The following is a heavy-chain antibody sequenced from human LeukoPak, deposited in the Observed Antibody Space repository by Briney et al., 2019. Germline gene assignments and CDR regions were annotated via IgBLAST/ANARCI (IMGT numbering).Heavy chain of an antibody. D-gene: IGHD3/OR15-3a*01. CDR3: ARQTGSGLFILP. Sequence: SETLSLTCTVSGVSISSSISYWGWIRQPPGKGLEWIGSIYYSGNTYYNASLKSQVSISIDTSKNQFSLRLTSVTAADTAVYYCARQTGSGLFILPGGQGTLVTVSS. CDR1: GVSISSSISY. V-gene: IGHV4-39*01. J-gene: IGHJ4*02. CDR2: IYYSGNT.